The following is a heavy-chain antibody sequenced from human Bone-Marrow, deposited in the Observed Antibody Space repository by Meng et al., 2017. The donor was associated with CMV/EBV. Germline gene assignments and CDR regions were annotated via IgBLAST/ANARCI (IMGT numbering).Heavy chain of an antibody. CDR1: GFTFSSYG. J-gene: IGHJ3*02. D-gene: IGHD2-21*01. CDR2: IRYDGSNK. V-gene: IGHV3-30*02. CDR3: AKEGEAYCGGDCYFRAFVI. Sequence: GESLKISCAASGFTFSSYGMHWVRQAPGKGLEWVAFIRYDGSNKYYADSVKGRFTISRDNSKNTLYLQMNSLRAEDTAVYYCAKEGEAYCGGDCYFRAFVIWGQGTMVTVSS.